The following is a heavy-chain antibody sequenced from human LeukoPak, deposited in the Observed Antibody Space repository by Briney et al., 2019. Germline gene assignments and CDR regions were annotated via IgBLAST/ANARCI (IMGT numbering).Heavy chain of an antibody. D-gene: IGHD6-13*01. J-gene: IGHJ4*02. V-gene: IGHV3-30-3*01. CDR3: AREAKQQLGYFDY. CDR1: GFTFSSYA. Sequence: GGSLRLSRAASGFTFSSYAMHWVRQAPGKGLEWVAVISYDGSNKYYADSVRGRFTISRDNSKNTLYLQMNSLRAEDTAVYYCAREAKQQLGYFDYWGQGTLVTVSS. CDR2: ISYDGSNK.